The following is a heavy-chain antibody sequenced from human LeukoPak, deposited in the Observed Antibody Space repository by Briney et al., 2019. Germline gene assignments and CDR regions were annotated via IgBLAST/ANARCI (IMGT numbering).Heavy chain of an antibody. D-gene: IGHD6-19*01. V-gene: IGHV3-48*03. Sequence: GGSQRLSCAASGFTFSSYEMNWIRQAPGKGLEWVSYISSSGSTIYYADSVKGRFTISRDNAENSLYLQMNSLRDEDTAVYYCARDPYSGGYGAYYYYYMDVWGKGTTVTVSS. J-gene: IGHJ6*03. CDR3: ARDPYSGGYGAYYYYYMDV. CDR2: ISSSGSTI. CDR1: GFTFSSYE.